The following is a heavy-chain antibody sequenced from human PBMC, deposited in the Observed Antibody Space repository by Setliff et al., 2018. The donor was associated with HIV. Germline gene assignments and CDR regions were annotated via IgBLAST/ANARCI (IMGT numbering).Heavy chain of an antibody. V-gene: IGHV3-9*01. D-gene: IGHD4-17*01. CDR3: ASQGSDYHNLYY. Sequence: PGGSLRLSCAASGFTFDDYAMHWVRQAPGKGLEWVSGISSGSTTIFYADSVKGRFTVSRDNAKNSLYLQMNNLRADDTALYYCASQGSDYHNLYYWGQGTLVTVSS. CDR1: GFTFDDYA. CDR2: ISSGSTTI. J-gene: IGHJ4*02.